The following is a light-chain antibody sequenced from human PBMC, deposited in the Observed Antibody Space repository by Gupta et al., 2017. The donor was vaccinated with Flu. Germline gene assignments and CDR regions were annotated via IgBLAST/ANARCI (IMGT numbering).Light chain of an antibody. CDR2: GAS. V-gene: IGKV3-20*01. Sequence: CTLPLCPGDRGTLSCRASQIVVSGFLAWYQQKPGQAPRLLIYGASSRGTGIPERFSGSGSGTEFTLIISRLEPEDFAVYYCQHYDSLPVTFGQGTKVEIK. CDR1: QIVVSGF. CDR3: QHYDSLPVT. J-gene: IGKJ1*01.